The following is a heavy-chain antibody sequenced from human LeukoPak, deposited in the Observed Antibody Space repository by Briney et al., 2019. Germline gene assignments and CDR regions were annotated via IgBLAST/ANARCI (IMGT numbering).Heavy chain of an antibody. D-gene: IGHD2-2*01. CDR3: AKGRPTTLGYCGRSICADWYFDL. Sequence: GGTLRLSCAASGFTFSSYAMHWVRQAPGKGLEWVAVISYDGSNKYYADSVKGRFTISRDNSKNTLYLQMNSLRAEDTAVYYCAKGRPTTLGYCGRSICADWYFDLWGRGTLLSVSS. J-gene: IGHJ2*01. V-gene: IGHV3-30-3*01. CDR2: ISYDGSNK. CDR1: GFTFSSYA.